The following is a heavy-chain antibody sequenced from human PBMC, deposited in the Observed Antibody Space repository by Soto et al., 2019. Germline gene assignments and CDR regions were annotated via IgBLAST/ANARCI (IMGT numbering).Heavy chain of an antibody. V-gene: IGHV4-4*07. CDR3: AREIVVVVARGWFDP. D-gene: IGHD2-15*01. CDR1: GGSISSYY. CDR2: IYTSGST. Sequence: QVQLQESGPGLVKPSETLSLTCTVSGGSISSYYWSWIRQPAGKGLELIGRIYTSGSTNYNPSLKSRVTRSVDTSKNQFSLKLSSVTAADTAVYYCAREIVVVVARGWFDPWGQGTLVTVSS. J-gene: IGHJ5*02.